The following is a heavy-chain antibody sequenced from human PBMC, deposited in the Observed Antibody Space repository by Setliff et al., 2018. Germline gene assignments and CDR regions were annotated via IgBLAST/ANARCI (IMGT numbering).Heavy chain of an antibody. CDR1: GYTFTGHH. CDR3: ARDLIAVAATTAFDI. J-gene: IGHJ3*02. D-gene: IGHD6-19*01. CDR2: INPNSGGT. V-gene: IGHV1-2*02. Sequence: ASVKVSCKASGYTFTGHHLHWMRQAPGQGLEWMGWINPNSGGTNYAQKFQGRVTMTRDTSISTAYMELSRLRSDDTAMYYCARDLIAVAATTAFDIWGQGTMVTVSS.